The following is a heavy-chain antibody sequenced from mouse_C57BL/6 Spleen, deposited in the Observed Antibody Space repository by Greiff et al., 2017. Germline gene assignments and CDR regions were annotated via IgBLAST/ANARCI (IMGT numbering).Heavy chain of an antibody. CDR2: ISDGGSYT. V-gene: IGHV5-4*01. D-gene: IGHD2-2*01. CDR1: GFTFSSYA. J-gene: IGHJ2*01. Sequence: EVHLVESGGGLVKPGGSLKLSCAASGFTFSSYAMSWVRQTPEKRLEWVATISDGGSYTYYPDNVKGRFTISRDNAKNNLYLQMSHLKSEDTAMYYCARGDGYDGYFDYWGQGTTLTVSS. CDR3: ARGDGYDGYFDY.